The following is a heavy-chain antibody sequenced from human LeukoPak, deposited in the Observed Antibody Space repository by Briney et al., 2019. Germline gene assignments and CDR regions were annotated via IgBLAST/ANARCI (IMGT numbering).Heavy chain of an antibody. V-gene: IGHV1-69*13. D-gene: IGHD3-22*01. CDR1: GGTFSSYA. J-gene: IGHJ4*02. CDR3: ARSYYDSSGYYGYYFDY. Sequence: SVKVSCKASGGTFSSYAISWVRQAPGQGLEWMGGIIPIFGTANYAQKFQGRVTITADESTSTAYMELSSLRSEDTAVYYCARSYYDSSGYYGYYFDYWGQGTQVPVSS. CDR2: IIPIFGTA.